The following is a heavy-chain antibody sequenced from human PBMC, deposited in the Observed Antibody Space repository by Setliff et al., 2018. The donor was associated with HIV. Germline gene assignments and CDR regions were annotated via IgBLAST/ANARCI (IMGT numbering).Heavy chain of an antibody. D-gene: IGHD2-21*02. CDR3: ARQGNIVVVTSFDY. CDR1: GYSISSGYY. J-gene: IGHJ4*02. V-gene: IGHV4-38-2*01. Sequence: SETLSLTCAVSGYSISSGYYWGWVRQPPGKGLEWVGNVDYTGSTYYNPSLKSRVTISVDTSKNQFSLRLNSVTAADTAVYYCARQGNIVVVTSFDYWGQGTLVTVSS. CDR2: VDYTGST.